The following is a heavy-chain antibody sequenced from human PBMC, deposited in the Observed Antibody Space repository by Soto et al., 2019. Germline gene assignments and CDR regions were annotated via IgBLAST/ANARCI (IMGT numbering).Heavy chain of an antibody. Sequence: GESLKISCAASGFTFSSYEMNWVRQAPGKGLEWVSYISSSGSTIYYADSVKGRFTISRDNAKNSLYLQMNSLRAEDTAVYYCARGPPVGYYDSSGYPVPFDYWGQGTLVTVSS. CDR1: GFTFSSYE. CDR2: ISSSGSTI. CDR3: ARGPPVGYYDSSGYPVPFDY. D-gene: IGHD3-22*01. V-gene: IGHV3-48*03. J-gene: IGHJ4*02.